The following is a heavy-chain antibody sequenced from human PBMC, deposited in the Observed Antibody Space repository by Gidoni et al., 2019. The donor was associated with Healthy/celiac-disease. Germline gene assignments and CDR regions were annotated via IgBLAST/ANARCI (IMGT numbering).Heavy chain of an antibody. Sequence: EVQLVESGGGLVKPGGSLRLSCAASGFTFRSYSMTWVRQAPGRGLEWVSSISSSSSYIYYADSVKGRFTISRDNAKNSLYLQMNSLRAEDTAVYYCAREMATIIGGRAFDIWGQGTMVTVSS. CDR1: GFTFRSYS. D-gene: IGHD5-12*01. CDR3: AREMATIIGGRAFDI. J-gene: IGHJ3*02. V-gene: IGHV3-21*01. CDR2: ISSSSSYI.